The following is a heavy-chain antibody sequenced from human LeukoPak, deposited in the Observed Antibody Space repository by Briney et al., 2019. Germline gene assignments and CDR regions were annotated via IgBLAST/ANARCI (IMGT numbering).Heavy chain of an antibody. D-gene: IGHD3-3*01. Sequence: SETLSLTCAVYGGSFSGYYWSWIRQPPVKELEWIGEINHSGSTNYNPSLKSRVTISVDTSKNQFSLKLSSVTAADTAVYYCARERKVPYDFWSGYYSSFDYWGQGTLVTVSS. CDR2: INHSGST. J-gene: IGHJ4*02. CDR1: GGSFSGYY. V-gene: IGHV4-34*01. CDR3: ARERKVPYDFWSGYYSSFDY.